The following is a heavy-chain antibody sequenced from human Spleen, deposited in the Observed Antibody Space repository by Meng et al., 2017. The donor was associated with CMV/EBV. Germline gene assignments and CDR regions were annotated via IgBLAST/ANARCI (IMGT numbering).Heavy chain of an antibody. V-gene: IGHV4-39*01. CDR1: GGSISSSSYY. J-gene: IGHJ3*02. CDR3: ARLPFGVVTVGSDAFDI. D-gene: IGHD3-3*01. Sequence: SETLSLTCTVSGGSISSSSYYWGWIRQPPGKGLEWIGSIYYSGSTYYNPSLKRRVTISVDTSKNQFSLKLSSVTAADTAVYYCARLPFGVVTVGSDAFDIWGQGTMVTVSS. CDR2: IYYSGST.